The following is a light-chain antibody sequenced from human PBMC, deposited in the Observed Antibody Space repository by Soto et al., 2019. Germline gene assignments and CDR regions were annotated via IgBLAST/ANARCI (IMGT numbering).Light chain of an antibody. CDR1: QSVSSSY. J-gene: IGKJ3*01. CDR2: GAS. CDR3: QQYGSSPFT. Sequence: EIVXXXXXXTLSLSPGERATLSCRASQSVSSSYLAWYQQKPGQAPRLLIYGASSRATGIPDRFSGSGSGTDFTHTISRLEPEDFAVYYCQQYGSSPFTFGPGTKVDIK. V-gene: IGKV3-20*01.